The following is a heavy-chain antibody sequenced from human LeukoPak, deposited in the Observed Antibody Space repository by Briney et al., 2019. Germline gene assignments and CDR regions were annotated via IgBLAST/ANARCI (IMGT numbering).Heavy chain of an antibody. Sequence: PSETLSLTCAVSGYSISSGYYWGWIRQPPGKGPEWIGSIYQSGSTYYNPSLKSRVTISVDTSKNQFSLKLSSVTAADTAVYYCAAITIFGVVKLWGQGTLVTVSS. J-gene: IGHJ4*02. CDR1: GYSISSGYY. V-gene: IGHV4-38-2*01. CDR2: IYQSGST. D-gene: IGHD3-3*01. CDR3: AAITIFGVVKL.